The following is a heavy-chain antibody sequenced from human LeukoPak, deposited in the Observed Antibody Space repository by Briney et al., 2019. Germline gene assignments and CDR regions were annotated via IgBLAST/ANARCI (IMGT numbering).Heavy chain of an antibody. CDR1: GGSISSGSYY. J-gene: IGHJ1*01. V-gene: IGHV4-61*02. CDR3: ARVAAGIGFFQH. CDR2: IYTSGSA. D-gene: IGHD6-13*01. Sequence: KASQTLSLTCTVSGGSISSGSYYWSWIRQPAGKGLEWIGRIYTSGSATYNPSLKSRVTISVDTSKNQLSLKLSSVTAADTAVYYCARVAAGIGFFQHWGQGTLVTVSS.